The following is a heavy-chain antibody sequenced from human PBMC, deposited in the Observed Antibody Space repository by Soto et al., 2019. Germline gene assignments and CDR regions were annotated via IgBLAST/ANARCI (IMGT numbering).Heavy chain of an antibody. CDR2: INWNGGST. D-gene: IGHD3-10*01. CDR3: ARVKGSGSFAFDI. V-gene: IGHV3-20*01. CDR1: EFTFSSYS. Sequence: AGGSLRLSCAASEFTFSSYSMNWVRQAPGKGLEWVSGINWNGGSTGYADSVKGRFTISRDNAKNSLYLQMNSLRAEDTALYHCARVKGSGSFAFDIWGQGTMVTVSS. J-gene: IGHJ3*02.